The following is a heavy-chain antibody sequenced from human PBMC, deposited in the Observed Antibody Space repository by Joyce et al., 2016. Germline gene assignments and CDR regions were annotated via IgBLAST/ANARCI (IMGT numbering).Heavy chain of an antibody. CDR3: ARETGYNSSSGVSC. Sequence: QVQLVQSGAEVKKPGSSVKVSCRTSGGTFINHTINWVRQDPGQGLQWMGEFIPMFATATYAPNFHGRVTITADESTSTAYMELSSLRSEDTAIYFCARETGYNSSSGVSCWGQGTLVTVSS. V-gene: IGHV1-69*01. CDR2: FIPMFATA. CDR1: GGTFINHT. J-gene: IGHJ4*02. D-gene: IGHD5-24*01.